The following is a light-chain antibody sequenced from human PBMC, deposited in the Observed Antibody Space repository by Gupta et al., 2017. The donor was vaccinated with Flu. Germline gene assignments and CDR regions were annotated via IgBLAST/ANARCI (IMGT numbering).Light chain of an antibody. Sequence: GDTVTITCRASQGIRDYLGWYQQKPGRAPKLLSSATYKLQSGVPSRFSGTAAGTEFTLTISSLQAEDFATYYCLQQFSYPWTFGQGTKVDIK. V-gene: IGKV1-17*01. CDR1: QGIRDY. J-gene: IGKJ1*01. CDR2: ATY. CDR3: LQQFSYPWT.